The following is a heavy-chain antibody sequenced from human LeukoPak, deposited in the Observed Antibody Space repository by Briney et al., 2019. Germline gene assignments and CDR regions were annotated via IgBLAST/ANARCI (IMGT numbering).Heavy chain of an antibody. D-gene: IGHD4-17*01. CDR2: SYYSGRT. J-gene: IGHJ4*02. V-gene: IGHV4-59*01. CDR1: GGSISSYY. Sequence: LETLSLTCTVSGGSISSYYWSWIRQPPGKGLEWIGYSYYSGRTNYNPSLKSRVTISVATSKNQFSLKLSSVTAADTAVYYGASVVTRDYFDYWGQGTLVTVSS. CDR3: ASVVTRDYFDY.